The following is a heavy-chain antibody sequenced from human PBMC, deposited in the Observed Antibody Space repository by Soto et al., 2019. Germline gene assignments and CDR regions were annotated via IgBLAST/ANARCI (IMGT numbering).Heavy chain of an antibody. CDR1: GFTFSSYG. CDR2: ISYDGTNT. V-gene: IGHV3-30*03. J-gene: IGHJ4*02. CDR3: ARAGGYGYGEQTFDY. D-gene: IGHD5-18*01. Sequence: QVQLVESGGGVVQPGRSLRLSCAASGFTFSSYGMHWVRQASGKGLEWVAVISYDGTNTYYGDSVKGRFTVSRDNSKNTLWLQMSSLRVEDTAVYYCARAGGYGYGEQTFDYWGQGTLVTVSS.